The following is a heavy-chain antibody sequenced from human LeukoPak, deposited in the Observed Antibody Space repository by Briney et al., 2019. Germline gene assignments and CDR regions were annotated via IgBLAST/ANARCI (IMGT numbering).Heavy chain of an antibody. V-gene: IGHV4-59*01. CDR3: ARSRLAGASYYWYFDL. CDR2: IYYSGNT. D-gene: IGHD1-26*01. J-gene: IGHJ2*01. CDR1: GASISSYY. Sequence: SETLSLTCTVSGASISSYYWSWVRQPPGEGLEWIGYIYYSGNTNYNPSLKSRVTISVDTSKNQFSLKLSSVTAADTAVYFCARSRLAGASYYWYFDLWGRGTLVTVSS.